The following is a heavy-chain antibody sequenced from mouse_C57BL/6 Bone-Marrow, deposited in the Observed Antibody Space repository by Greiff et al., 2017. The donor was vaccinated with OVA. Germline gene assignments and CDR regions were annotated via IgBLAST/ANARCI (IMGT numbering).Heavy chain of an antibody. J-gene: IGHJ2*01. D-gene: IGHD2-4*01. Sequence: EVQGVESGGGLVQPGGSLKLSCAASGFTFSDYGMAWVRPAPRKGPEWVAFISNLAYSIYYADTVTGRFTISRENAKNTLYLEMSSLRSEDTAMYYCARYYDYDEGFDYWGQGTTLTVSS. CDR2: ISNLAYSI. CDR1: GFTFSDYG. CDR3: ARYYDYDEGFDY. V-gene: IGHV5-15*01.